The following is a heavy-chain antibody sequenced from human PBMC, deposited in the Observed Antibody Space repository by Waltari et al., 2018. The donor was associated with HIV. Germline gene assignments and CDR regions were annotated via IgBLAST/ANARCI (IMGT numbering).Heavy chain of an antibody. D-gene: IGHD3-10*01. CDR1: GFTFRNSY. J-gene: IGHJ4*01. V-gene: IGHV3-11*04. CDR2: ISSSGGTI. Sequence: QVQLVESGGGLVKPGGSLRLSCAASGFTFRNSYMTWIRPAPGKGLEWISYISSSGGTIYDADSVKGRFTISRDNTKNSLYLQMNSLRVEDTAVYYCTRLRAGQLWLDYWGHGTLVIVSS. CDR3: TRLRAGQLWLDY.